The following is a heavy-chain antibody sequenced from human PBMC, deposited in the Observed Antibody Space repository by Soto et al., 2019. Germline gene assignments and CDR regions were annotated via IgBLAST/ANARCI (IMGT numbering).Heavy chain of an antibody. D-gene: IGHD5-12*01. Sequence: EVQLLESGGGLVQPGGSLRLSCAASGFTFSSYAMSWVRQAPGKGLEWVSAISGSGGSTYYADSVKGRFTISRDNSKNTLYLQMNSLRAEDTAVYYCAKDLGSGYEISGVLAFDIWGQGTMVTLSS. CDR1: GFTFSSYA. CDR3: AKDLGSGYEISGVLAFDI. CDR2: ISGSGGST. J-gene: IGHJ3*02. V-gene: IGHV3-23*01.